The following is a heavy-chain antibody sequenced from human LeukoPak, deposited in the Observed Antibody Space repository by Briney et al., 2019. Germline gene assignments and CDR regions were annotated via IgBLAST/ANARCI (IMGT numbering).Heavy chain of an antibody. CDR2: ISSSSSTI. D-gene: IGHD6-19*01. J-gene: IGHJ2*01. CDR3: ARASSSGWSLYWYFDL. Sequence: GGSLRLSCAASGFTFSSYSMNWVRQAPGKGLEWVSYISSSSSTIYYADSVKGRITISRDNAKNSLYLQMNSLRAEDTAVYYCARASSSGWSLYWYFDLWGRGTLVTVSS. CDR1: GFTFSSYS. V-gene: IGHV3-48*01.